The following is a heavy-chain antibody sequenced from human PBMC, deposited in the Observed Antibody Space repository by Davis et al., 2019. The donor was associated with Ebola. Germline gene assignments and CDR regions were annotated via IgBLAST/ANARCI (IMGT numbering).Heavy chain of an antibody. J-gene: IGHJ4*02. Sequence: PGGSLRLSCPVPGCSISSYYWSWIRQPPGKGLEWIGYIYYSGSTNYNPTIKSRVTISVDTSKNQFSLKLSSVTAADTAVYYCAREQCSSTSCYTDYWGQGTLVTVSS. D-gene: IGHD2-2*02. CDR2: IYYSGST. CDR3: AREQCSSTSCYTDY. V-gene: IGHV4-59*01. CDR1: GCSISSYY.